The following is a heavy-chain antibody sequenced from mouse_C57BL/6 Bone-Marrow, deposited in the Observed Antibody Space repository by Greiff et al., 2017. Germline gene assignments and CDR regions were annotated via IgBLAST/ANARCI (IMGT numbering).Heavy chain of an antibody. CDR2: FYPGDGDT. J-gene: IGHJ3*01. Sequence: QVQLKQSGPELVKPGASVKISCKASGYAFSSSWMNWVKQRPGKSLEWIGRFYPGDGDTNYNGKFKGKATLTADKSSSTVSLQLSSLTSEDSAVYFSARYWFAYGGQGTLVTVSA. CDR3: ARYWFAY. V-gene: IGHV1-82*01. CDR1: GYAFSSSW.